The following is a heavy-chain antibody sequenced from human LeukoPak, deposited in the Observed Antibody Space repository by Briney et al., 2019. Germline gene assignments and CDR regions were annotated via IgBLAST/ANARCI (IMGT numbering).Heavy chain of an antibody. CDR2: INTDGSST. Sequence: GGSLRLSCAASGFSFFNYWMHWVRQAPGKGLVWVSRINTDGSSTSYADSVKGRFTISRDNGKDTLYLQMNSLRGEDTAMYYCARDPLSSSSFDLWGQGTLVTVSS. D-gene: IGHD6-13*01. CDR3: ARDPLSSSSFDL. J-gene: IGHJ4*02. CDR1: GFSFFNYW. V-gene: IGHV3-74*01.